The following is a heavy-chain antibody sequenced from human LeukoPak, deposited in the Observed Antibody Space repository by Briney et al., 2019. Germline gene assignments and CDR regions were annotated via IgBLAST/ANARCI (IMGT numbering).Heavy chain of an antibody. CDR3: AKDRLSSLGYSGYDSDY. V-gene: IGHV3-21*04. Sequence: GGSLRLSCAASGFTFSSYSMNWVRQAPGKGLEWVSSISSSSSYIYYADSVKGRFTISRDNAKNSLYLQMNSLRAEDTALYYCAKDRLSSLGYSGYDSDYWGLGTLVTVSS. CDR2: ISSSSSYI. D-gene: IGHD5-12*01. J-gene: IGHJ4*02. CDR1: GFTFSSYS.